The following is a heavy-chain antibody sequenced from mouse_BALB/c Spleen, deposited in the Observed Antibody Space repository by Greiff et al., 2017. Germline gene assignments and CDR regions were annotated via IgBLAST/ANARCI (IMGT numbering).Heavy chain of an antibody. D-gene: IGHD2-1*01. J-gene: IGHJ3*01. CDR1: GFTFSNYW. CDR2: IRLKSNNYAT. CDR3: TRDGNYEGIAY. Sequence: EVQLVESGGGLVQPGGSMKLSCVASGFTFSNYWMNWVRQSPEKGLEWVAEIRLKSNNYATHYAESVKGRFTISRDDSKSSVYLQMNNLRAEDTGIYYCTRDGNYEGIAYWGQGTLVTVSA. V-gene: IGHV6-6*02.